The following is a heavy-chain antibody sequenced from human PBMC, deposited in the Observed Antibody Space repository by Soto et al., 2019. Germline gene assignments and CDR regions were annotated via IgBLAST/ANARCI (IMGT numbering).Heavy chain of an antibody. CDR3: ARDRTVTKGSRYYGMDV. D-gene: IGHD4-17*01. Sequence: QVQLQESGPGLVKPSQTLSLTCTVSGGSISSGGYYWSWIRQHPGKGLEWIGYIYYSGSTYYNPSLKSRVTIAVDTSKNQFSLKLSSVTAADTAVYYCARDRTVTKGSRYYGMDVWGQVTTVTVSS. CDR1: GGSISSGGYY. V-gene: IGHV4-31*03. J-gene: IGHJ6*02. CDR2: IYYSGST.